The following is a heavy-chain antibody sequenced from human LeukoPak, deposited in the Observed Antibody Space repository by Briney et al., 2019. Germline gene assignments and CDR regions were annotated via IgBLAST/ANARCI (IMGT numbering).Heavy chain of an antibody. V-gene: IGHV5-51*01. CDR3: ARQHGSGSYYSRAIDY. Sequence: GESLKISCKGSGYSFSSYWIAWVRQMPEEGLEWMGIIHPGDSDTRYSPSFQGQVTISADKSISTAYLQWSSLKASDTAMYYCARQHGSGSYYSRAIDYWGQGTLVTVSS. CDR1: GYSFSSYW. D-gene: IGHD3-10*01. CDR2: IHPGDSDT. J-gene: IGHJ4*02.